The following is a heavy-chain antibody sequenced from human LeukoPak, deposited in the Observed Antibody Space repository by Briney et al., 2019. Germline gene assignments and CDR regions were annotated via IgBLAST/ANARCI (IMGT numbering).Heavy chain of an antibody. CDR2: IWYDGSNK. CDR3: AKAACSSTSCYLTYYYYMDV. V-gene: IGHV3-33*06. Sequence: GGSLRLSCAASGFTFSSYGMHWVRQAPGKGLEWVAVIWYDGSNKYYADSVKGRFTISRDNSKNTLYLQMNSLRAEDTAVYYCAKAACSSTSCYLTYYYYMDVWGKGTTVTVSS. CDR1: GFTFSSYG. D-gene: IGHD2-2*01. J-gene: IGHJ6*03.